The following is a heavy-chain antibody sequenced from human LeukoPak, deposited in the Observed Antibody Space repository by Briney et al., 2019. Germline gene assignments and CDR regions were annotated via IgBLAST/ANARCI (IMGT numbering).Heavy chain of an antibody. V-gene: IGHV3-7*04. D-gene: IGHD3-3*01. CDR3: ARDIRFSLDC. Sequence: PGGPLRLSCVVSGCTFSRYWMSWVRQAPGKGLEWVANIKEDGSEKCYVDSVKGRFTISRDNAKKSLYLQVDSLRAEDTAVYYCARDIRFSLDCWGQGTLVTVSS. CDR2: IKEDGSEK. CDR1: GCTFSRYW. J-gene: IGHJ4*02.